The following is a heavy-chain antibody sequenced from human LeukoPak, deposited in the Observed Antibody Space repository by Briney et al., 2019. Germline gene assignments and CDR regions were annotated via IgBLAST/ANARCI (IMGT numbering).Heavy chain of an antibody. CDR3: AKELFDPKVLEWLSHFDY. CDR2: IQTKADDGSA. Sequence: GGSLRLSCATSGFTFNNAWMSWVRQAPGKGLEWVGRIQTKADDGSADYAAPVKGRFTISRDDSKNTLFLQMNSLKTEDTAVYYCAKELFDPKVLEWLSHFDYWGQGTLVTVSS. D-gene: IGHD3-3*01. V-gene: IGHV3-15*01. CDR1: GFTFNNAW. J-gene: IGHJ4*02.